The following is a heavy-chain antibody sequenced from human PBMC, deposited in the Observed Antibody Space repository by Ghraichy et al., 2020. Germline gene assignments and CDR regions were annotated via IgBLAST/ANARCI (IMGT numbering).Heavy chain of an antibody. CDR2: ISSNGGST. Sequence: GGSLRLSCAASGFTFSNYLMHWVRQAPGKGLQYVSAISSNGGSTYYANSVKGRFTISRDNSKNTLYLQMGSLRAEDMAVYYCARSKYCSNTNCYDAFDVWGQGTLVTVSS. V-gene: IGHV3-64*01. CDR3: ARSKYCSNTNCYDAFDV. CDR1: GFTFSNYL. D-gene: IGHD2-2*01. J-gene: IGHJ3*01.